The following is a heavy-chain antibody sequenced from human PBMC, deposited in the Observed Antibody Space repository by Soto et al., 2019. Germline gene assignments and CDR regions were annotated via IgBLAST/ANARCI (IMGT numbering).Heavy chain of an antibody. J-gene: IGHJ6*02. V-gene: IGHV1-69*12. Sequence: QVQLVQSGAEVKKPGSSVKVSCKASGGTFSSYASSWVRQAPGQGLEWMGGIIPIFGTANYAQKFQGRVTITADESTSTADMELSSLRSEDTAVYYCAREGCMSTSCYEGDYFYGMDVWGQGSTVTVSS. CDR2: IIPIFGTA. CDR3: AREGCMSTSCYEGDYFYGMDV. CDR1: GGTFSSYA. D-gene: IGHD2-2*01.